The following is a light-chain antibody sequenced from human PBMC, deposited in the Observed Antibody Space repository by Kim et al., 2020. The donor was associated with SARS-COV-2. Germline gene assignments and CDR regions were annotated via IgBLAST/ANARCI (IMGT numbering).Light chain of an antibody. CDR1: NVQFKY. J-gene: IGLJ2*01. Sequence: GAPGETATISCTGDNVQFKYVCWYQRTAGHSPVLVLEKDNKRPAGIPERFSGSNSGNTATLTISGTQAMDEADYYCQVWDNSLGVFGAGTQLTVL. CDR2: KDN. V-gene: IGLV3-1*01. CDR3: QVWDNSLGV.